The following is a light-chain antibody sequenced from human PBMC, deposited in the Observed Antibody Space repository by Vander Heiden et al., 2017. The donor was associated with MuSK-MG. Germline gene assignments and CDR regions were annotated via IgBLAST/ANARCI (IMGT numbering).Light chain of an antibody. CDR2: TAS. Sequence: DIQLTQSPSFLSASVGDRITITCRASQGISSYLAWYQVKPEKAPKLLIYTASTLQSGVPSRFSGSESGTEFTLTISSLQPEDFATYYCQQVNSYPLTVGGGTKVEIK. CDR1: QGISSY. CDR3: QQVNSYPLT. V-gene: IGKV1-9*01. J-gene: IGKJ4*01.